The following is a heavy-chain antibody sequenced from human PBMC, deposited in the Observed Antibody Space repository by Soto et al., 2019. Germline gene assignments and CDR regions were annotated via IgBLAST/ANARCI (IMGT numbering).Heavy chain of an antibody. CDR2: ISSSSSTI. CDR1: GFTFSSYS. V-gene: IGHV3-48*01. J-gene: IGHJ4*02. CDR3: ARRGITMVRAPPYYFDY. D-gene: IGHD3-10*01. Sequence: EVQLVESGGGLVQPGGSLRLSCAASGFTFSSYSMNWVRQAPGKGLEWVSYISSSSSTIYYADSVKGRFTISRDNDKNSLYLQMNSLRAEDTAVYYCARRGITMVRAPPYYFDYWGQGTLVTVSS.